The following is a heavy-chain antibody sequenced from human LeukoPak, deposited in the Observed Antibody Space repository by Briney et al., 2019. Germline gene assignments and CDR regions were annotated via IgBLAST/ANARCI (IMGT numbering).Heavy chain of an antibody. V-gene: IGHV3-7*01. CDR1: GFTFSSYW. Sequence: PGGSLRLSXAASGFTFSSYWMSWVRQAPGKGLEWVANIKQDGSEKYYVGSVKGRFTISRDNAKNSLYLQMNSLRAEDTAVYYCAREYFDWLLYLNWFDPWGQGTLVTVSS. CDR3: AREYFDWLLYLNWFDP. J-gene: IGHJ5*02. CDR2: IKQDGSEK. D-gene: IGHD3-9*01.